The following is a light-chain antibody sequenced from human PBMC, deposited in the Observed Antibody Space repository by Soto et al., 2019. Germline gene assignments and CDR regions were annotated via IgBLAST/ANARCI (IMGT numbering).Light chain of an antibody. CDR2: GAS. V-gene: IGKV3-20*01. J-gene: IGKJ4*01. Sequence: EIVLTQSPGTLSLSPGERATLSCRASQSVRSSYLAWYQQKPGQAPRLLIYGASSRATGIPDRFSGSGSGTDFTLTISRLEPEDFAVYYCQQYGSSPPATFGGGTKVEIK. CDR1: QSVRSSY. CDR3: QQYGSSPPAT.